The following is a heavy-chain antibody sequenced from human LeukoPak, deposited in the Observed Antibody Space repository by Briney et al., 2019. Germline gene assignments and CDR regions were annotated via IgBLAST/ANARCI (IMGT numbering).Heavy chain of an antibody. V-gene: IGHV3-53*01. J-gene: IGHJ6*03. Sequence: PGGTLRLSCAASGFTVSSNYMSWVRQAPGKGLEWVSVIYSGGSTYYADSVKGRFTISRDNSKNTLYLQMNSLRAEDTAVYYCARVLGDSYYYYYYMDVWGKGTTVTVSS. CDR1: GFTVSSNY. D-gene: IGHD3-16*01. CDR2: IYSGGST. CDR3: ARVLGDSYYYYYYMDV.